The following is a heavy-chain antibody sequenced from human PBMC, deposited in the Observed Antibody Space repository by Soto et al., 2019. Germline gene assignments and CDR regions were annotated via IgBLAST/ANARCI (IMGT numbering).Heavy chain of an antibody. CDR1: GGTFSSYA. V-gene: IGHV1-69*06. CDR2: IIPIIGTA. CDR3: ASITKTRGLWYDSYGMDV. D-gene: IGHD1-7*01. Sequence: QVQLVQSGAEVKKPGSSVKVSCKASGGTFSSYAISWVRQAAGQGLEWMGGIIPIIGTANYAQKFQGRVTITADKSTSTAFMVLSSLRSENTAVYYRASITKTRGLWYDSYGMDVRGLGTTVTVSS. J-gene: IGHJ6*02.